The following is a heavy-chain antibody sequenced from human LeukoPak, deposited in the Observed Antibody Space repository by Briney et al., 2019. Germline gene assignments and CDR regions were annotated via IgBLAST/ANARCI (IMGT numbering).Heavy chain of an antibody. CDR3: ATFKDAVTTFDN. CDR1: GFIFSSRW. Sequence: AGGSLRLSCAASGFIFSSRWMSWVRQAPGKGLEWVASINQGGNDKRHADSVKGRFTISRDNAKNSLSLQLNSPTAEDTAMYYCATFKDAVTTFDNWGQGTLVTVSS. J-gene: IGHJ4*02. CDR2: INQGGNDK. D-gene: IGHD4-17*01. V-gene: IGHV3-7*01.